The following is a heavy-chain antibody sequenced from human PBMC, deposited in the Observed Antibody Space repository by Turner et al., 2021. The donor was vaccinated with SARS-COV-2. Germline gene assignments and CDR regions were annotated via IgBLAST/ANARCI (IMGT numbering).Heavy chain of an antibody. CDR1: GFNFGDYA. CDR3: AKGDHPYGDYITPFDH. J-gene: IGHJ4*02. D-gene: IGHD4-17*01. Sequence: EVQLLESGGGLVQPGDSLRLSCAGSGFNFGDYAMSWVRKVQGRGLHWGSSITGRADKTYYTDSLKGRLTVSRDNSKSTLYLQVNSLRAEDTAVYYCAKGDHPYGDYITPFDHWGQGTLVTVSS. V-gene: IGHV3-23*01. CDR2: ITGRADKT.